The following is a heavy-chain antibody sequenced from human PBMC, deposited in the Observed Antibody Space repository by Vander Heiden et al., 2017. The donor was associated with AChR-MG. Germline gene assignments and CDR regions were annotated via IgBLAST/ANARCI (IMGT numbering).Heavy chain of an antibody. J-gene: IGHJ4*02. CDR3: AAVYDSSGEPPDY. V-gene: IGHV4-39*01. Sequence: QLQLQESGPGLVKPSETLSLTCTVSGGSISSSSYYWGWIRQPPGKGLEWIGSIYYSGSTYYNPSLKSRVTISVDTSKNQFSLKLSSVTAADTAVYYCAAVYDSSGEPPDYWGQGTLVTVSS. CDR1: GGSISSSSYY. CDR2: IYYSGST. D-gene: IGHD3-22*01.